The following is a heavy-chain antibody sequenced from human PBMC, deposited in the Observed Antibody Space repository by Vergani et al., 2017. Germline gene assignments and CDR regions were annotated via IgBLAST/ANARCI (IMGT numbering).Heavy chain of an antibody. V-gene: IGHV4-31*11. CDR3: ARVDTQVPATSHFYYMDV. CDR1: GGSISSGDHC. J-gene: IGHJ6*03. CDR2: IFYSGTT. Sequence: QVQLQESGPGLVKPSQTLSLTFAVSGGSISSGDHCWTWIRQRPGKGLEWIGYIFYSGTTYDNPSLRSRLTISVDTSQNQFSLKLRSVTAADTAVYYCARVDTQVPATSHFYYMDVWGKGTTVVVSS. D-gene: IGHD6-25*01.